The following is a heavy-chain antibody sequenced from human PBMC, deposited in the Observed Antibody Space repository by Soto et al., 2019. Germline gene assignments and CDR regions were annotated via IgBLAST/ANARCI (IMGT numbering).Heavy chain of an antibody. Sequence: SETLSLTCTVSGGSISSYYWSWIRQPPGKGLEWIGYIYYSGSTNYNPSLKSRVTISVDTSKNQFSLKLSSVTAADTAVYYCAREGYYDFWSGYQNYYYYYMDVWGKGTTVTVSS. CDR2: IYYSGST. D-gene: IGHD3-3*01. CDR3: AREGYYDFWSGYQNYYYYYMDV. CDR1: GGSISSYY. J-gene: IGHJ6*03. V-gene: IGHV4-59*01.